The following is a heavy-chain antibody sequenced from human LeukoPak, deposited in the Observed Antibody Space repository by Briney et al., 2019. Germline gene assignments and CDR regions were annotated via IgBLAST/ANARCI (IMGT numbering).Heavy chain of an antibody. V-gene: IGHV3-23*01. J-gene: IGHJ4*02. CDR3: AKDPVSSISGKTKYFFDY. CDR1: GFTFSSYA. D-gene: IGHD1-20*01. Sequence: GGSLRLSCAASGFTFSSYAMSWVRQAPGKGLEWVSAISGSGGSTYYADSVKGRFTISRDNSKNTLYLQMNSLRAEDTAMYYCAKDPVSSISGKTKYFFDYWGQGTLVTVSS. CDR2: ISGSGGST.